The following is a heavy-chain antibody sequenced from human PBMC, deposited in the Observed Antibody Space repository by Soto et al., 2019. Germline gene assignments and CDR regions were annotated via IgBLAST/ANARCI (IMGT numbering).Heavy chain of an antibody. CDR2: IYSGGST. J-gene: IGHJ6*02. CDR1: GFTVSSSY. CDR3: ARGGPRFGCCPDV. Sequence: VGSLRLSCAASGFTVSSSYMSWVRQAPGKGLEWVSVIYSGGSTYYADSVKGRFTISRDNSKNTLYLQMNSLRAEDTAVYYWARGGPRFGCCPDVWGQANTVTV. V-gene: IGHV3-53*01. D-gene: IGHD3-9*01.